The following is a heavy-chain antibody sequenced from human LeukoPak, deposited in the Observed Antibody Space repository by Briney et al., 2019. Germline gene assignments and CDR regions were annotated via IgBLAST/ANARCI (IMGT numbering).Heavy chain of an antibody. J-gene: IGHJ6*03. CDR1: GFTFSSYA. V-gene: IGHV3-23*01. D-gene: IGHD3-10*01. CDR3: AKPFRGVNLYYYCYMDV. CDR2: ISGSGGST. Sequence: GGSLRLSCAASGFTFSSYAMSWVRQAPGKGLEWVSAISGSGGSTYYADSVKGRFTISRDNSKNTLYLQMNSLRAEDTAVYYCAKPFRGVNLYYYCYMDVWGKGTTVTVSS.